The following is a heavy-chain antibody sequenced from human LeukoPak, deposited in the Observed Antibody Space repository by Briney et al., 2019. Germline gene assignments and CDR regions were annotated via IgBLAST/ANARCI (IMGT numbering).Heavy chain of an antibody. Sequence: PGGSLRLSCAASGFTFDDYTMHWVRQAPGKGLEWVSLISWDGGSTYYADSVKGRFTISRDNSKNTLYLQVNSLRAEDTAIYYCSKGRTVTGTLALDYWGQGTLVTVSS. CDR1: GFTFDDYT. CDR3: SKGRTVTGTLALDY. J-gene: IGHJ4*02. V-gene: IGHV3-43*01. CDR2: ISWDGGST. D-gene: IGHD6-19*01.